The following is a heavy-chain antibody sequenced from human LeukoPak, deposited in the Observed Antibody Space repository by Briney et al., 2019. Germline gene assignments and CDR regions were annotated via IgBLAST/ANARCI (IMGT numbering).Heavy chain of an antibody. CDR2: IYWNDDK. CDR1: GFSLSTSGVG. CDR3: ARRGSSLSFDF. Sequence: SGPTLVNPTQTLTLTCTFSGFSLSTSGVGVGWIRQPPGKALEWLALIYWNDDKRYSPSLESRLTITKDTSKNQVVLTMTNMDPVDTATYYCARRGSSLSFDFWGQGTLATVSS. V-gene: IGHV2-5*01. J-gene: IGHJ4*02. D-gene: IGHD6-6*01.